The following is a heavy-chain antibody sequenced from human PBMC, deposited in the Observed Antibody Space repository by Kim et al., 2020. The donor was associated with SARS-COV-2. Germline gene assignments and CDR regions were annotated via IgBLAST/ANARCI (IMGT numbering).Heavy chain of an antibody. V-gene: IGHV3-73*01. Sequence: GGSLRLSCAASGFIFSDSAIHWVLQASGKGLEWVGRIRSKTKTYATTYPASVKGRFTISRDDSKNTAYLQMNSLKNEDTAMYYCTRWELQSAPFDYWGQGTLVTVSS. D-gene: IGHD3-10*01. CDR1: GFIFSDSA. CDR2: IRSKTKTYAT. J-gene: IGHJ4*02. CDR3: TRWELQSAPFDY.